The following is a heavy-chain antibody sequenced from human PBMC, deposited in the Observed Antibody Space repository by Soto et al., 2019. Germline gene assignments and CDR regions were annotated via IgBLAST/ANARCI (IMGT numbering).Heavy chain of an antibody. D-gene: IGHD3-9*01. CDR3: AKDRQFRSYYESAGHYNN. CDR1: GFTFKNYD. CDR2: ISGGGGIT. Sequence: EVQLLESGGGLVQPGGSLRLSCVASGFTFKNYDMRWVRQAPGKGLEWVSGISGGGGITYYADSVRGRFTISRENSKNELNLQLNSLGAEDTAIYYCAKDRQFRSYYESAGHYNNWGQGTLVTVSS. V-gene: IGHV3-23*01. J-gene: IGHJ4*02.